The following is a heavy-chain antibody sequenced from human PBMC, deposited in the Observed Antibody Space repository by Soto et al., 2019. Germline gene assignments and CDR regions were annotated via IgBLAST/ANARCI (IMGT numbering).Heavy chain of an antibody. CDR3: ARDTDTEVLRYFDWLLDY. CDR2: ISYDGSNK. V-gene: IGHV3-30-3*01. J-gene: IGHJ4*02. CDR1: GFTFSSYA. D-gene: IGHD3-9*01. Sequence: GGSLRLSCEASGFTFSSYAMHWVRQAPGKGLEWVAVISYDGSNKYYADSVKGRFTISRDNSKNTLYLQMNSLRAEDTAVYYCARDTDTEVLRYFDWLLDYWGQGTPVTVSS.